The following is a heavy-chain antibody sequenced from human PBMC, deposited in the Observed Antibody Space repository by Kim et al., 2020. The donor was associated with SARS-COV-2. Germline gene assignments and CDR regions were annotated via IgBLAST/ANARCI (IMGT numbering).Heavy chain of an antibody. V-gene: IGHV4-34*01. D-gene: IGHD3-16*02. Sequence: SETLSLTCAVYGGSFSGYYWSWIRQPPGKGLEWIGEINHSGSTNYNPSLKSRVTISVDTSKNQFSLKLSSVTAADTAVYYCARGRVTSQNIVLYYFDYWGQGTLVTVSS. CDR2: INHSGST. CDR3: ARGRVTSQNIVLYYFDY. J-gene: IGHJ4*02. CDR1: GGSFSGYY.